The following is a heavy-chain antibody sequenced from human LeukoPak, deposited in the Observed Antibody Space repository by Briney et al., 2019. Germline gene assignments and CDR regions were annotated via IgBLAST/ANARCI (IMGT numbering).Heavy chain of an antibody. V-gene: IGHV1-3*01. CDR2: LNAGNGKT. J-gene: IGHJ4*02. CDR1: GYIFSDYA. CDR3: ARARWTSTVTTYYLDY. Sequence: ASVKVSCKASGYIFSDYAIQWVRQAPGQGLEWMGWLNAGNGKTKYSQKFQGRVTITREASASTAYLELSGLRSEDTAVYYCARARWTSTVTTYYLDYWGQGTLVTVSS. D-gene: IGHD4-17*01.